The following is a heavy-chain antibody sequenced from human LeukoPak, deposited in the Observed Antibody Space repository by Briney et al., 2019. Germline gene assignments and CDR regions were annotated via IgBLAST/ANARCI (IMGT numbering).Heavy chain of an antibody. CDR3: ARDRASGYYDY. CDR1: GYTFTGYY. Sequence: ASVTVSCKASGYTFTGYYMHWVRQAPGQGPEWMGWISPNSGGTTYAQKFQGRVTMTRDTSISTAYMELTRLRSDDTAIYYCARDRASGYYDYWGQGTLVTVSS. J-gene: IGHJ4*02. D-gene: IGHD6-19*01. CDR2: ISPNSGGT. V-gene: IGHV1-2*02.